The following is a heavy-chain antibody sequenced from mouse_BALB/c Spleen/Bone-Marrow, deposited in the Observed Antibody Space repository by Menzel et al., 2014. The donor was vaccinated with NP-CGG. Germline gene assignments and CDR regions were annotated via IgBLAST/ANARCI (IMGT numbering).Heavy chain of an antibody. Sequence: EVKLMESGPELVKPGASVKMSCKASGYTFTDYYMDWVKQSHGESFEWIGRVNPYNGGTSYNQKFKGKATLTVDKSSSTAYMELNSLTSEDSAVYYCARGNYYGNWFAYWGHGTLVTVSA. CDR3: ARGNYYGNWFAY. CDR2: VNPYNGGT. CDR1: GYTFTDYY. V-gene: IGHV1-19*01. J-gene: IGHJ3*01. D-gene: IGHD2-1*01.